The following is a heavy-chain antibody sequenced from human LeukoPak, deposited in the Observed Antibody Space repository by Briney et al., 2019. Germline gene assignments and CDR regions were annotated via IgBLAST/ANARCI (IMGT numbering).Heavy chain of an antibody. D-gene: IGHD3-22*01. CDR3: ARAGMDGRGYYQGFGY. J-gene: IGHJ4*02. Sequence: PGGSLRLSCAASGFTFSSYAMSWVRQAPGKGLEWVSAISGSGGSTYYADSVKGRFTISRDNAKNSLFLQMNSLRAEDTALYYCARAGMDGRGYYQGFGYWGQGTLVTVSS. V-gene: IGHV3-23*01. CDR2: ISGSGGST. CDR1: GFTFSSYA.